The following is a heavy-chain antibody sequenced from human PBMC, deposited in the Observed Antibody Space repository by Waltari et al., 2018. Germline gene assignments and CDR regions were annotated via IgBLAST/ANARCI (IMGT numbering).Heavy chain of an antibody. CDR2: VNPSSSNT. CDR3: ARAKDIVALDTYFDF. V-gene: IGHV1-8*03. D-gene: IGHD2-15*01. Sequence: QVQLVQSGTEVKKPGASVKVSCQASGYIFTDYDLHWVRQAPGQRLEWMGWVNPSSSNTGYAPTFRDRVTITSSISIRTAYMELSSLTSDDTAVYYCARAKDIVALDTYFDFWGQGTLVTVSS. CDR1: GYIFTDYD. J-gene: IGHJ4*02.